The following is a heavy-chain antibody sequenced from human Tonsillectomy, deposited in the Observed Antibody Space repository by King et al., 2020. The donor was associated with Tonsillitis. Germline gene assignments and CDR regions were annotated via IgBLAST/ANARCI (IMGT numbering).Heavy chain of an antibody. Sequence: VQLVESGGGLVQPGGSLNLSCAASGFTFSSYEMNWVRQAPGKGREWVSYISSSGSTIYYADSVKGRFNISRDNAKNSLYLQMNSLRAEDTAIYYCARSQGVVIFYWYFDLWGRGTLVTVSS. CDR2: ISSSGSTI. D-gene: IGHD3-3*01. V-gene: IGHV3-48*03. CDR1: GFTFSSYE. J-gene: IGHJ2*01. CDR3: ARSQGVVIFYWYFDL.